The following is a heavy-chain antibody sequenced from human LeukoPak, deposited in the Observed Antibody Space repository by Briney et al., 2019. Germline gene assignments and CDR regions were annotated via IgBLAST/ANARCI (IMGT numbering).Heavy chain of an antibody. J-gene: IGHJ4*02. D-gene: IGHD3-22*01. CDR2: INWNGGST. Sequence: GGSLRLSCAVSGFTFSDYYISWIRQAPGKGLEWVSGINWNGGSTGYADSVKGRFTIARDNAKNSLYLQMNSLRAEDTALYYCAREKPFYDSSGYYYPIAFDYWGQGTLVTVSS. CDR3: AREKPFYDSSGYYYPIAFDY. V-gene: IGHV3-20*04. CDR1: GFTFSDYY.